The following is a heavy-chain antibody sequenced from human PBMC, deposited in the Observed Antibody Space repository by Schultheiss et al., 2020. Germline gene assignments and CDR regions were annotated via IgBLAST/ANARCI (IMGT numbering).Heavy chain of an antibody. J-gene: IGHJ6*02. CDR2: ISYDGSNK. CDR1: GFTFSSYS. D-gene: IGHD1-1*01. Sequence: GGSLRLSCAASGFTFSSYSMNWVRQAPGKGLEWVAVISYDGSNKYYADSVKGRFTISRDNSKNTLYLQMNSLRAEDTAVYYCAKDQLPYYYYYGMDVWGQGTTVTVSS. V-gene: IGHV3-30*18. CDR3: AKDQLPYYYYYGMDV.